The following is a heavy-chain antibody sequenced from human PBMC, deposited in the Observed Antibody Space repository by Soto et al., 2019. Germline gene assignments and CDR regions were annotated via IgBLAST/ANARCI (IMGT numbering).Heavy chain of an antibody. J-gene: IGHJ5*02. V-gene: IGHV3-23*01. CDR1: GFTFRTYA. D-gene: IGHD2-2*01. CDR3: AKGGEGSCSRTSCLYFSDS. CDR2: ISDSGTT. Sequence: EVQLLDSGGGLVQPGGSLRLSCAASGFTFRTYAMSWVRQAPGKGLEWVSTISDSGTTYYANSVKGRLTISRENSRNTLDLQMNSLRVEDTAVYYCAKGGEGSCSRTSCLYFSDSWGQGTLVTVSS.